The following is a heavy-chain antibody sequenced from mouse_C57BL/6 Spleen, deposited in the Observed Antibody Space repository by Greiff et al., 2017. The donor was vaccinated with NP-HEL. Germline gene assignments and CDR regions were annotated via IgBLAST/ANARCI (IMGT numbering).Heavy chain of an antibody. CDR2: ISDGGSYT. CDR1: GFTFSSYA. D-gene: IGHD1-1*01. V-gene: IGHV5-4*01. Sequence: EVQRVESGGGLVKPGGSLKLSCAASGFTFSSYAMSWVRQTPEKRLEWVATISDGGSYTYYPDNVKGRFTISRDNAKNNLYLQMSHLKSEDTAMYYCARDGRDYYGSSFYYFDYWGQGTTLTVSS. J-gene: IGHJ2*01. CDR3: ARDGRDYYGSSFYYFDY.